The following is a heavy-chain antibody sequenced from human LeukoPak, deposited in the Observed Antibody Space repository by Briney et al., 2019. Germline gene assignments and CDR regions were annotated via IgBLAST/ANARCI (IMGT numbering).Heavy chain of an antibody. CDR3: AKMGVNHYYYFLEV. CDR2: LWYDGSNK. D-gene: IGHD1-14*01. Sequence: QPGGSLRLSCAASGFTFRSYWMRWVRQAPGKGLGWVAALWYDGSNKFYVDSVKGRFSIYRDNSKSTLYLQMNSRGAEDTAVYYCAKMGVNHYYYFLEVWGKGTTVTVCS. J-gene: IGHJ6*03. V-gene: IGHV3-33*06. CDR1: GFTFRSYW.